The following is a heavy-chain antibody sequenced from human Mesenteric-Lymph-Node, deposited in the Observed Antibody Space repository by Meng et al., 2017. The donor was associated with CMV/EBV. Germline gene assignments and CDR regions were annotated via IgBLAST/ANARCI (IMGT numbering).Heavy chain of an antibody. CDR1: GFTFSSYA. D-gene: IGHD5-24*01. V-gene: IGHV3-23*03. CDR2: IYSDDSTT. Sequence: GESLKISCAASGFTFSSYAMSWVRQAPGKGLKWVSVIYSDDSTTHYADSVRGRFTISRDNSRNTLNLQMNSLSAEDTAVYYCAKGLKDAFNTLDCWGQGTLVTVSS. CDR3: AKGLKDAFNTLDC. J-gene: IGHJ4*02.